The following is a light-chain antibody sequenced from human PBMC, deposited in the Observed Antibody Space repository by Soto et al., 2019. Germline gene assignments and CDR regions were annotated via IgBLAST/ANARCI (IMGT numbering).Light chain of an antibody. CDR1: SSDVGGYNY. Sequence: QSVLTQPRSVSGSPGQSVTISCTGTSSDVGGYNYVSWYQQHPGKAPKPMIYDVSKRPSGVPDRFSASKSGNTASLTISGLQAEDEADYYCCSYAGSYTWVFGGGTKLTVL. CDR3: CSYAGSYTWV. V-gene: IGLV2-11*01. J-gene: IGLJ3*02. CDR2: DVS.